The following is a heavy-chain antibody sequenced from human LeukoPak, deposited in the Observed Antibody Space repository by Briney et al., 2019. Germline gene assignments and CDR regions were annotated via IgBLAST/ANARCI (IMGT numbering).Heavy chain of an antibody. CDR2: ISAYNGNT. CDR1: GYTFTSYG. J-gene: IGHJ4*02. CDR3: ARDRVFGGSYYWVY. D-gene: IGHD3-10*01. V-gene: IGHV1-18*01. Sequence: ASVKVSCKASGYTFTSYGISWVRQAPGQRLEWMGWISAYNGNTNYAQKLQGRVTMTTDTSTSTAYMELRSLRTDDTAVYYCARDRVFGGSYYWVYWGQGTLVTVSS.